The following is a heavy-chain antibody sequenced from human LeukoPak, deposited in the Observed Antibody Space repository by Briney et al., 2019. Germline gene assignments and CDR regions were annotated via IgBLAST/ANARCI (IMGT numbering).Heavy chain of an antibody. CDR3: ARGRYYYDSSGYYYLRFFDY. CDR2: IYYSGST. J-gene: IGHJ4*02. D-gene: IGHD3-22*01. CDR1: GGSISSYY. Sequence: SETLSLTCTVSGGSISSYYWSWIRQPPGKGLEWSGYIYYSGSTNYNPSLKSRVTISVDTSKNQFSPKLSSVTAADTAVYYCARGRYYYDSSGYYYLRFFDYWGQGTLVTVSS. V-gene: IGHV4-59*01.